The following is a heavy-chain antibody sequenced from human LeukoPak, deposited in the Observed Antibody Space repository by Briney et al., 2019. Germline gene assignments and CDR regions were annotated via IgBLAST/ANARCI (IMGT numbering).Heavy chain of an antibody. Sequence: SVKVSCKASGGTFSSYAISWVRQAPGQGLEWMGGIIPIFGTANYAQKFQGRVTITADESTSTAYMELSSLRSEDTAIYYCARDNYDILAGYPPALGYWGQGALVTVSS. CDR2: IIPIFGTA. CDR1: GGTFSSYA. J-gene: IGHJ4*02. D-gene: IGHD3-9*01. CDR3: ARDNYDILAGYPPALGY. V-gene: IGHV1-69*13.